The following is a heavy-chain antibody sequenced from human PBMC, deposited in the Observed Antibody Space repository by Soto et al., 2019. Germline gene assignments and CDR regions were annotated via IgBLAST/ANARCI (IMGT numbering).Heavy chain of an antibody. D-gene: IGHD4-17*01. Sequence: QVQLQESGPGLVKPSETLSLTCTVSGGSVSSGSYYWSWIRQPPGKGLEWIGYIYYSGSTNYNPSLKRRVTISVDTPKNQFSXXXSSVXXXXXXXXXXXXXXTTVTPDYYYYGMDVWGQGTTVTVSS. CDR2: IYYSGST. V-gene: IGHV4-61*01. J-gene: IGHJ6*02. CDR1: GGSVSSGSYY. CDR3: XXXXTTVTPDYYYYGMDV.